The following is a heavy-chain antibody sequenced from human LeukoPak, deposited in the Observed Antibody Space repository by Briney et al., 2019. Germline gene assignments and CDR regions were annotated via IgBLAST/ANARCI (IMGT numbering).Heavy chain of an antibody. D-gene: IGHD5-12*01. V-gene: IGHV3-30-3*01. CDR2: ISYDGSNK. CDR3: ARPNSGYDPYFDY. Sequence: GGSLRLSCAASGFTFSSYAMHWVRQAPGKGLEWVAVISYDGSNKYYADSVKGRFTISRDNSKNTLYLQMNSLRAQATAVYYCARPNSGYDPYFDYWGQGTLVTVSS. CDR1: GFTFSSYA. J-gene: IGHJ4*02.